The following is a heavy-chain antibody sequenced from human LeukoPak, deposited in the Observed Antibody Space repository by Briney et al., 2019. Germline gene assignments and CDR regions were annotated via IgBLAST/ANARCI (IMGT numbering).Heavy chain of an antibody. J-gene: IGHJ6*02. Sequence: GGSLRLSCAASGFTFSSYEMNWVRQAPGKGLEWVSYISSSGSTIYYADSVKGRFTISRDNAKNSLYLQMNSLRAEDTAVYYCSLVGATSYYFYGMDVWGQGTTVTVSS. CDR2: ISSSGSTI. CDR3: SLVGATSYYFYGMDV. D-gene: IGHD1-26*01. CDR1: GFTFSSYE. V-gene: IGHV3-48*03.